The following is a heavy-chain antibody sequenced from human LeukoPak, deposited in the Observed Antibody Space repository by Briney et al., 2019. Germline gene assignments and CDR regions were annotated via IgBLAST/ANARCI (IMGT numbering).Heavy chain of an antibody. CDR3: AKDRPITIHWYFDL. CDR1: GFTFSSYA. Sequence: GGSLRLSCAASGFTFSSYAMSWVRQAPGKGLEWVSVISESGCSTHYADSVKGRFTISRDNSKNTLYLQMNSLRAEDTAVYYCAKDRPITIHWYFDLWGRGTLVTVSS. V-gene: IGHV3-23*01. CDR2: ISESGCST. J-gene: IGHJ2*01. D-gene: IGHD3-9*01.